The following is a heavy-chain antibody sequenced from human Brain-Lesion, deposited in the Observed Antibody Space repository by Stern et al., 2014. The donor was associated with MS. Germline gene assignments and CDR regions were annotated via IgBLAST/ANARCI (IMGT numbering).Heavy chain of an antibody. CDR3: ARFYHSSGYCDY. V-gene: IGHV5-51*01. CDR1: GYSFNTYW. D-gene: IGHD3-22*01. Sequence: EVQLLESGAEVKKPGESLKISCKGSGYSFNTYWIGWVRQMPGKGLVWMGIIYPGDSDTRYSPSFQGQVTFSADKSISTAYLQWSRLKASDTAMYYCARFYHSSGYCDYWGQGTLVTVSS. J-gene: IGHJ4*02. CDR2: IYPGDSDT.